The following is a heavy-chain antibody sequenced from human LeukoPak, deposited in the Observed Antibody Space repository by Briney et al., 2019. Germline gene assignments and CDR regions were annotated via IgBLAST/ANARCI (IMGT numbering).Heavy chain of an antibody. CDR3: ARVPSGGDKFDP. V-gene: IGHV1-2*02. Sequence: GASVKVSCKASGYTFTAYYMHWVRQAPGQGLEWVGWINPNSGYTNYAQQFQGRVTMTRDSSSTAYMELSRLRSDDTAVYYCARVPSGGDKFDPWGQGTLVTVSS. J-gene: IGHJ5*02. CDR1: GYTFTAYY. CDR2: INPNSGYT. D-gene: IGHD6-25*01.